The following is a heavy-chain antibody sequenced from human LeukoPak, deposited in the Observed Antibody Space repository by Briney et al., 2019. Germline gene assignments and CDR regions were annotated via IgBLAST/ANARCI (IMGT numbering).Heavy chain of an antibody. Sequence: PGGSLRLSCAASEFTFSSYWMHWVRQAPGKGLVWVSRINSDGSSTRYADSVKGRFTISRDNTKNTLYLQMNSLRAEDTAVYYCAELGTTMIGGVWGKGTTVTISS. CDR3: AELGTTMIGGV. CDR2: INSDGSST. J-gene: IGHJ6*04. CDR1: EFTFSSYW. V-gene: IGHV3-74*01. D-gene: IGHD3-10*02.